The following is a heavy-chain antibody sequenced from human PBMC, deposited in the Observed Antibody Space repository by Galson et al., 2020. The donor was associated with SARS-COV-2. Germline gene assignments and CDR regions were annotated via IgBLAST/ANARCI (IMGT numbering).Heavy chain of an antibody. D-gene: IGHD3-10*01. CDR3: ARPYGSGSYYYYYYGMDV. J-gene: IGHJ6*02. V-gene: IGHV3-21*01. Sequence: NSGGSLRLSCAASGFTFSSYSMNWVRQAPGKGLEWVSSISSSSSYIYYADSVKGRFTISRDNAKNSLYLQMNSLRAEDTAVYYCARPYGSGSYYYYYYGMDVWGQGTTVTVSS. CDR1: GFTFSSYS. CDR2: ISSSSSYI.